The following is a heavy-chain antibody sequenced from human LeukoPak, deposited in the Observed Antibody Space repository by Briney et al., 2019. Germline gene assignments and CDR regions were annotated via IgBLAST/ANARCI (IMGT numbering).Heavy chain of an antibody. CDR3: ARDSDCSGGSCYHTY. CDR2: IRYDGSNK. Sequence: PGGSLRLSCAASGFTFSSYGMHWVRQAPGKGLEWVAFIRYDGSNKYYADSVKGRFTISRDNSKNTLYLQMNSLRSEDTAVYYCARDSDCSGGSCYHTYWGQGTLVTVSS. CDR1: GFTFSSYG. D-gene: IGHD2-15*01. V-gene: IGHV3-30*02. J-gene: IGHJ4*02.